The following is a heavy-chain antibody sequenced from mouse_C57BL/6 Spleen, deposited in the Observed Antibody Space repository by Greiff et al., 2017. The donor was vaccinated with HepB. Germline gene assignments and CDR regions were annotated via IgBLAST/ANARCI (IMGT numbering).Heavy chain of an antibody. J-gene: IGHJ3*01. CDR3: ARKGLSLGSWFAY. V-gene: IGHV1-26*01. CDR1: GYTFTDYY. Sequence: EVQLQQSGPELVKPGASVKISCKASGYTFTDYYMNWVKQSHGKSLEWIGDINPNNGGTSYNQKFKGKATLTVDKSSSTAYMELRSLTSEDSAVYYCARKGLSLGSWFAYWGQGTLVTVSA. CDR2: INPNNGGT. D-gene: IGHD6-2*01.